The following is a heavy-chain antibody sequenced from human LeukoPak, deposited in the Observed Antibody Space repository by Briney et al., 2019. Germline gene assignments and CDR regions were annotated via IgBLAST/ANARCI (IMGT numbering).Heavy chain of an antibody. CDR1: GGSISSHY. CDR3: AGGIGYYYYGTDV. Sequence: SETLSLTCTVSGGSISSHYWSWIRQPPGKGLEWIGYIYYSGSTNYNPSRKSRVTISVDTSKNQFSLKLSSVTAADTAVYYCAGGIGYYYYGTDVWGQGATVTDSS. J-gene: IGHJ6*02. D-gene: IGHD4-23*01. CDR2: IYYSGST. V-gene: IGHV4-59*11.